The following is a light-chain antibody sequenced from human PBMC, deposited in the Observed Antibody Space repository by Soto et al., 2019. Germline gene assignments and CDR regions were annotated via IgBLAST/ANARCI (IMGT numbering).Light chain of an antibody. CDR3: QPCFWPCT. CDR2: DAS. CDR1: QNIGTS. V-gene: IGKV1-5*01. Sequence: DIQMTQSPSTLSASVGDRVTITCRASQNIGTSLAWYQQTPGKAPKLLISDASILESGVPSRFGGSGSGTEFTLSITSLQPDDFAPYSCQPCFWPCTFXQGTQVDIK. J-gene: IGKJ1*01.